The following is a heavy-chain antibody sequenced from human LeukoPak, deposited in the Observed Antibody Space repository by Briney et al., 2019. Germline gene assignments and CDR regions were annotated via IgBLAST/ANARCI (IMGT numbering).Heavy chain of an antibody. V-gene: IGHV4-39*07. CDR2: ISSGGST. D-gene: IGHD5-18*01. J-gene: IGHJ6*03. Sequence: SETLSLTCTASGGSIISSTYYWGWIRQPPGKGLEWFGSISSGGSTYYNPSLKNRVSISVDTSKNQFSLRLSSVTAADTAVYYCARSGYSYGGPYYYYMDVWGKGTTVTISS. CDR3: ARSGYSYGGPYYYYMDV. CDR1: GGSIISSTYY.